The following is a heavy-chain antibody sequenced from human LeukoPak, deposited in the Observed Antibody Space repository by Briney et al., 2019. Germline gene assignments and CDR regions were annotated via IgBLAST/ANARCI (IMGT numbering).Heavy chain of an antibody. Sequence: RPSETLSLTCTVSGGSISSYYWSWIRQPPGKGLEWIGYIYYSGSTNYNPSLKSRVTISVDTSKNQFSLKLSSVTAADTAVYYCARGVYYDSSGYYLGSYDAFDIWGQGTMVTVSS. D-gene: IGHD3-22*01. CDR3: ARGVYYDSSGYYLGSYDAFDI. J-gene: IGHJ3*02. CDR1: GGSISSYY. V-gene: IGHV4-59*01. CDR2: IYYSGST.